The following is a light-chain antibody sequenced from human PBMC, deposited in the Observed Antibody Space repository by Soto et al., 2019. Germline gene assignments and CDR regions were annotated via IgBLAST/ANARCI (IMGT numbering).Light chain of an antibody. CDR2: WAS. J-gene: IGKJ4*01. CDR1: QSVFYSPDNKNY. V-gene: IGKV4-1*01. Sequence: DIVMTQSPDSLAMSLGERATINCKASQSVFYSPDNKNYLAWYQQKPGQPPKQLIHWASARESGVPDRFSGSGSRTDFTLTISSLQAEDVAVYYCQQYYTTPPTFGGGTKVEIK. CDR3: QQYYTTPPT.